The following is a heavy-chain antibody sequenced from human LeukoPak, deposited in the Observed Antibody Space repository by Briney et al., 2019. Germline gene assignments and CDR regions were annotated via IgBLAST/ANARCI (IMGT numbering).Heavy chain of an antibody. CDR1: GGSLSYYY. J-gene: IGHJ4*02. V-gene: IGHV4-34*01. CDR3: ARGGFYCGDDCYVDY. CDR2: INRSGST. Sequence: RSSETLSLTCAVYGGSLSYYYWSWIRQPPEKGLEWIGEINRSGSTNYNPSLKSRVSISVDTSKNQFSLKLSSVTAADTAVYYCARGGFYCGDDCYVDYWGQGTLVTVPS. D-gene: IGHD2-21*02.